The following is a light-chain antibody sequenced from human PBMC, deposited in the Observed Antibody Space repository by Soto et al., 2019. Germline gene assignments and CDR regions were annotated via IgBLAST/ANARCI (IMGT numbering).Light chain of an antibody. CDR2: AAS. CDR3: QQSYSTPRT. V-gene: IGKV1-39*01. J-gene: IGKJ4*01. CDR1: QSISSY. Sequence: DIQMAQSPSSLSASAGDRVTITCRASQSISSYLNWYQQKPGKAPKLLIYAASSLQSGVPSRFSGSGSGTDFTLTISSLQPEDFATYYCQQSYSTPRTFGGGTKVEIK.